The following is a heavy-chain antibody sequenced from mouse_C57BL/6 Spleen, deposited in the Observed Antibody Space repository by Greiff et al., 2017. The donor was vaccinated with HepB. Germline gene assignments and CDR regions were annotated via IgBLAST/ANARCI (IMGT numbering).Heavy chain of an antibody. CDR1: GYSITSGYY. Sequence: EVKLQESGPGLVKPSQSLSLTCSVTGYSITSGYYWNWIRQFPGNKLEWMGYISYDGSNNYNPSLKNRISITRDTSKNQFFLKLNSVATEDTATYYCARALGSPYYAMDYWGQGTSVTVSS. V-gene: IGHV3-6*01. CDR3: ARALGSPYYAMDY. J-gene: IGHJ4*01. D-gene: IGHD1-1*02. CDR2: ISYDGSN.